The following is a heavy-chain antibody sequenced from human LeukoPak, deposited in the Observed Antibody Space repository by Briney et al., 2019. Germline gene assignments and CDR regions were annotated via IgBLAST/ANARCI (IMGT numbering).Heavy chain of an antibody. CDR1: GYRFTSYW. D-gene: IGHD3-22*01. CDR2: SYPGDSDT. V-gene: IGHV5-51*01. Sequence: GESLKISCQGSGYRFTSYWIGWVRQMPGKGLEWMGISYPGDSDTRYSPSFQGQVTISADKSISTAYLQWSSLKASDTAMYYCARHGYYDSSGYYYYYYYGMDVWGQGTTVTVSS. J-gene: IGHJ6*02. CDR3: ARHGYYDSSGYYYYYYYGMDV.